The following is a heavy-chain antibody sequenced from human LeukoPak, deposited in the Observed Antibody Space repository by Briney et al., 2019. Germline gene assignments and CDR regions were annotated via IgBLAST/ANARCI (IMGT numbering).Heavy chain of an antibody. V-gene: IGHV4-59*01. J-gene: IGHJ3*02. CDR3: ARREGSWGSFDI. CDR1: GGSISSYY. Sequence: PSETLSLTCTVSGGSISSYYWSWIRQPPGRGLEWIGYTYHGGSAKYNPSLESRVTISMDTSRNEFSLNLNSVTAADTALYYCARREGSWGSFDIWGQGPMVTVSS. CDR2: TYHGGSA. D-gene: IGHD3-10*01.